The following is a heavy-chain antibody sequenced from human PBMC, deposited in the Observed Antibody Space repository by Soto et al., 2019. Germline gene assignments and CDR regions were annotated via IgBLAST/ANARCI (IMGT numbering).Heavy chain of an antibody. J-gene: IGHJ5*02. CDR3: ARERPDGARLDP. CDR1: GGSISSGDYY. CDR2: IYHSGSP. Sequence: QVQLQESGPGLVKPSQTLSLTCTVSGGSISSGDYYWSWIRQPPGKGLEWIGYIYHSGSPYYNPSLQNRVTIAVDTPKTQFPPKLSSVTAADTAVYYCARERPDGARLDPWGQGTLVTVSS. D-gene: IGHD6-6*01. V-gene: IGHV4-30-4*01.